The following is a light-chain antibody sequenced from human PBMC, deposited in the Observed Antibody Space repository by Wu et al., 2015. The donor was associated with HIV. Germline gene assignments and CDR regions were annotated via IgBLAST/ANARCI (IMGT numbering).Light chain of an antibody. CDR3: QQYSSSLT. J-gene: IGKJ4*01. CDR1: QNVYNY. CDR2: GVS. Sequence: EIVLTQSPATLSLSPGETATLSCRASQNVYNYFAWYQHRPGQAPRLLIYGVSTRATGIPHRFSGSGSGTDFTLTITTLEPEDFAVYYCQQYSSSLTFGGGTKVEI. V-gene: IGKV3-20*01.